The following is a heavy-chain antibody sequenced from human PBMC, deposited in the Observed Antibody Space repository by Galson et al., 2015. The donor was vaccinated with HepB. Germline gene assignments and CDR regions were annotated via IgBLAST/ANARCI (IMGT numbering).Heavy chain of an antibody. CDR3: ARDLRDTAIDYYYYYGMDV. CDR2: IWYDGSNK. V-gene: IGHV3-33*08. Sequence: SLRLSCAASGFTFSSYGMHWVRQAPGKGLEWVAVIWYDGSNKYYADSVKGRFTISRDNSKNTLYLQMNSLRAEDTAVYYCARDLRDTAIDYYYYYGMDVWGQGTTVTVSS. D-gene: IGHD5-18*01. CDR1: GFTFSSYG. J-gene: IGHJ6*02.